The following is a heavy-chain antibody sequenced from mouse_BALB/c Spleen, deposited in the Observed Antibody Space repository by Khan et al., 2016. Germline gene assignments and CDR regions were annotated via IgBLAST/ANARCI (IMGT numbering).Heavy chain of an antibody. J-gene: IGHJ3*01. D-gene: IGHD1-1*01. V-gene: IGHV1-7*01. Sequence: QVQLKQSGAELAKPGASVKMSCKASGYTFTDYWMHWVKQSPGQGLEWIGYINPSTGYTEYNQKFKDKATLTADKSSSTAYMQLSSLTSEDSAVYYCARLSYYYGSSYGWFAYWGQGTLVTVSA. CDR2: INPSTGYT. CDR1: GYTFTDYW. CDR3: ARLSYYYGSSYGWFAY.